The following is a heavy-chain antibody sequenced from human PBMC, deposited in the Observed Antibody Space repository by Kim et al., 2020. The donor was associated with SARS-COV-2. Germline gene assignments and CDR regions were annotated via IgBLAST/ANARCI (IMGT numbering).Heavy chain of an antibody. CDR1: GGNFSSYA. V-gene: IGHV1-69*13. CDR2: IIPIFGTA. CDR3: ARGGDIVVVPAATPRADHYYYGMDV. Sequence: SVKVSCKASGGNFSSYAISWVRQAPGQGLEWMGGIIPIFGTANYAQKFQGRVTITADESTSTAYMELSSLRSEDTAVYYCARGGDIVVVPAATPRADHYYYGMDVWGQGTTVTVSS. J-gene: IGHJ6*02. D-gene: IGHD2-2*01.